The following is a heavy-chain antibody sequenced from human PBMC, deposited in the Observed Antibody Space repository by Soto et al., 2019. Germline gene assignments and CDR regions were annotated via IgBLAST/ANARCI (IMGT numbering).Heavy chain of an antibody. V-gene: IGHV3-74*01. CDR1: GYTFSSYW. J-gene: IGHJ4*02. Sequence: GGSLRLSCAASGYTFSSYWMHWVRQAPGKGLVWVSRVNGDGSSTSYAGPVKGRFTISRDNAKNTVHLQMDSLRAEDTAVYYCARVMANLPWYFDYWGQGTLVTVSS. CDR3: ARVMANLPWYFDY. CDR2: VNGDGSST. D-gene: IGHD2-8*01.